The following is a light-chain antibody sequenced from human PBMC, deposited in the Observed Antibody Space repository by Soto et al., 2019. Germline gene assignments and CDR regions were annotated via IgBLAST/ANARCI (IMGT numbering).Light chain of an antibody. CDR2: DVS. Sequence: EIVLTQSPGTLSLSPGDTATLSCRASQSVPTNYLAWYQQKPGQPPRLLIYDVSNRATGIPARFSGSGSGTDFTLTITSLEPEDFAVYFCHQRYNWPRVTFGQGTDWRL. CDR1: QSVPTNY. V-gene: IGKV3-11*01. J-gene: IGKJ5*01. CDR3: HQRYNWPRVT.